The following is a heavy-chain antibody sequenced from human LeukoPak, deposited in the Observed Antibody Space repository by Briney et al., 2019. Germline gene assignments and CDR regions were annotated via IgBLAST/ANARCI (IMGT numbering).Heavy chain of an antibody. J-gene: IGHJ4*02. CDR1: GFTFSSYW. Sequence: GGSLRLSCAASGFTFSSYWMHWVRQAPGKGLVWVSHINSDGSSTSYADSVKGRFTISRDNAKNTLYLQMNSLRAEDTAVYYCARSLIDYGSGSYYVDYWGQGTLVTVSS. CDR2: INSDGSST. V-gene: IGHV3-74*01. D-gene: IGHD3-10*01. CDR3: ARSLIDYGSGSYYVDY.